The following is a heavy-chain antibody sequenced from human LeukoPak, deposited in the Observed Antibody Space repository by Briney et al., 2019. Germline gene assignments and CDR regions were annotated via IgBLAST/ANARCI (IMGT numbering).Heavy chain of an antibody. Sequence: AGGSLRLSCVGSGFTFDDYAMHWVRQAPGKGLEWVSGISWNSGRRGYADSVKGRFTISRDNAKNSLYLQMNSLRADDTALYYCARDDYGSGSWNDYWGQGTLVTVSS. CDR1: GFTFDDYA. D-gene: IGHD3-10*01. CDR3: ARDDYGSGSWNDY. J-gene: IGHJ4*02. CDR2: ISWNSGRR. V-gene: IGHV3-9*01.